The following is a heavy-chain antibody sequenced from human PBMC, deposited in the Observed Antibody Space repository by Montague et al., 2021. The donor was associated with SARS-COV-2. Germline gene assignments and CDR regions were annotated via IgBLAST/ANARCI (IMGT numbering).Heavy chain of an antibody. D-gene: IGHD3-9*01. CDR1: GGSISSRSYY. J-gene: IGHJ5*02. CDR2: IYYSGST. CDR3: ARSPTYYHILTGYFNGPNWFDP. Sequence: SETLSLTCTVSGGSISSRSYYWGWIRQPPGKGLEWIGSIYYSGSTYYNPSLKSRVTISVDTSKNQFSLKLSSVTAAGTAVYYCARSPTYYHILTGYFNGPNWFDPWGQGTLVTVSS. V-gene: IGHV4-39*01.